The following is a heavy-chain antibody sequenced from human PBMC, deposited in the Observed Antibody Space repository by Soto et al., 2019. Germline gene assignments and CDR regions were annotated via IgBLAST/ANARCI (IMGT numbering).Heavy chain of an antibody. J-gene: IGHJ6*03. V-gene: IGHV1-18*01. Sequence: QVQLVQSGAEVKKPGASVKVSCKASGYTFTSYVISWVRQAPGQGLEWMGWISAYNGNTNYAQKLQGRVTMTTDTSTNTAYMELRSLRSDDTAVYYCARVYCSGGSCYLGFGWYYYYMDVWGKGTTVTVSS. CDR3: ARVYCSGGSCYLGFGWYYYYMDV. CDR1: GYTFTSYV. CDR2: ISAYNGNT. D-gene: IGHD2-15*01.